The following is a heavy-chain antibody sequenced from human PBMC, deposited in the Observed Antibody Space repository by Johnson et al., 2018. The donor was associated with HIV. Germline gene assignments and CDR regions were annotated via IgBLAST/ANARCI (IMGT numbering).Heavy chain of an antibody. Sequence: VQLVESGGGVVRPGGSLRLSCAASRFTFNNYAMSWVRQVPGEGLEWVSGINWNGGNTYSADSVKGRFTISRDNSKNTLYLQMNSLRADDTAVYHCANRDGNGFDIWGQGTMVTVSS. CDR3: ANRDGNGFDI. CDR2: INWNGGNT. V-gene: IGHV3-23*04. J-gene: IGHJ3*02. CDR1: RFTFNNYA. D-gene: IGHD3-10*01.